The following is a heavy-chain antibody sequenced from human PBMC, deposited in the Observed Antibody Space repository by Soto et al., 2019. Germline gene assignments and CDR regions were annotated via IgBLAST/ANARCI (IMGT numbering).Heavy chain of an antibody. CDR2: ISFDGSNK. CDR1: GFTFSYYP. Sequence: QMQLVESGGGAVQPGRSLRLSCAASGFTFSYYPMHWVRQAPGKGLEWVAVISFDGSNKYYADSVKGRFTISRDNSKNTLYVQMNSLRGEDTAVYYCARVPGGMVAILYIYPLDGREPLSDVDVWGQGTTVTVSS. CDR3: ARVPGGMVAILYIYPLDGREPLSDVDV. J-gene: IGHJ6*02. V-gene: IGHV3-30*04. D-gene: IGHD5-12*01.